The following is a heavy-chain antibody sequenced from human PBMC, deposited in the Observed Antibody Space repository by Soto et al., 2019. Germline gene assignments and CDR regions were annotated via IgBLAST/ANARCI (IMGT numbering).Heavy chain of an antibody. Sequence: ASVKVSCKASGYTFTSYAMHWVRQAPGQRLEWKGWINAGNGNTKCSQKFQDRVTITRDTSASTAYMELSSLSSEDTAVYYCARGESVVGDYWGQGTLVTVSS. J-gene: IGHJ4*02. V-gene: IGHV1-3*01. CDR1: GYTFTSYA. CDR3: ARGESVVGDY. CDR2: INAGNGNT. D-gene: IGHD2-15*01.